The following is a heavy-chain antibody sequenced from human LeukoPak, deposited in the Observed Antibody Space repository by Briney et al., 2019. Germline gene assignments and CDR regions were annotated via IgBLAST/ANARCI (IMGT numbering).Heavy chain of an antibody. D-gene: IGHD4-23*01. CDR3: ARVSPAPFRTTVVREFDY. CDR1: GYPFSAHF. J-gene: IGHJ4*02. Sequence: SVKVSCKASGYPFSAHFLNWVRQAPGQGLEWMGGIIPIFGTANYAQKFQGRVTITADESTSTAYMELSSLRSEDTAVYYCARVSPAPFRTTVVREFDYWGQGTLVTVSS. V-gene: IGHV1-69*13. CDR2: IIPIFGTA.